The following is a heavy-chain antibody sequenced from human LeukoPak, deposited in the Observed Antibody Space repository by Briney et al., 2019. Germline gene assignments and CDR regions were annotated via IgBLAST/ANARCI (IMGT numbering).Heavy chain of an antibody. CDR1: GFTFSGYA. J-gene: IGHJ4*02. CDR2: ISPNGGST. V-gene: IGHV3-64D*06. Sequence: PGGSLRLSCSASGFTFSGYAMHWVRQAPGKGLEYVSAISPNGGSTYYADSVRGRFSISRDNSKNTLYLQMSSLRTDDTAVYYCVPKGTEGYWGQGTLVTGSS. CDR3: VPKGTEGY.